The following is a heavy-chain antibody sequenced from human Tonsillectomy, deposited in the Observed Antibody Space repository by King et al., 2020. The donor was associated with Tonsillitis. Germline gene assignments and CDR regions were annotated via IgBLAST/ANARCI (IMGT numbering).Heavy chain of an antibody. CDR1: GDSIGSGSHY. Sequence: QLQESGPGLVKPSQTLSLTCTVSGDSIGSGSHYWGWIRQPAGKGLAFIGRIFSSGNTNYNPSLKSRVTMSVDTSKNQFSLKLSSMTAADTAVYYCARVMSWYENWFDPWGQGTLVTVSS. J-gene: IGHJ5*02. V-gene: IGHV4-61*02. CDR2: IFSSGNT. D-gene: IGHD6-13*01. CDR3: ARVMSWYENWFDP.